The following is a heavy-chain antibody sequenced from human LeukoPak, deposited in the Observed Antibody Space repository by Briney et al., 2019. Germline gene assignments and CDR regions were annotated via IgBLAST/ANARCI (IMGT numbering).Heavy chain of an antibody. CDR1: GYTFNNYW. D-gene: IGHD1-26*01. CDR3: VRHGTAFDF. CDR2: IYPGDFDT. V-gene: IGHV5-51*01. Sequence: GESLKISCKASGYTFNNYWIGWVRQMPGKGLEWMVIIYPGDFDTRYSPSFQGQVTISADKSINTAYLQWSSLKASDTAMYYCVRHGTAFDFWGQGAKVTVSS. J-gene: IGHJ3*01.